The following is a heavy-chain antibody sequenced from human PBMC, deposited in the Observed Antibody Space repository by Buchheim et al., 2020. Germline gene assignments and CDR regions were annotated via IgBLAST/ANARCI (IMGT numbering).Heavy chain of an antibody. CDR1: GFTFSSYS. D-gene: IGHD2-15*01. V-gene: IGHV3-48*02. J-gene: IGHJ4*02. Sequence: EVQLVESGGGLVQPGGSLRLSCAASGFTFSSYSMNWVRQAPGKGLEWVSYISSSSSTIYYADSVKGRFTIYRDNAKNSLYLQMNSLRDEDTAVYYCARESLYCSGGSCYDVNDYWGQGTL. CDR2: ISSSSSTI. CDR3: ARESLYCSGGSCYDVNDY.